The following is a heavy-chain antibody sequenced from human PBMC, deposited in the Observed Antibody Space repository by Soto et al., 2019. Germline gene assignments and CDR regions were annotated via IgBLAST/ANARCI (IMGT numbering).Heavy chain of an antibody. Sequence: GGSLRLSCAASGFTFSNAWMSGVRQAPGGGLEWVGRIKRNIDGGTTDYAAPVKGRFAISRDDSNSILYLEMNSLRSEDTAVYYCTTVDAVVLNWGQGLLATVSS. V-gene: IGHV3-15*01. CDR1: GFTFSNAW. J-gene: IGHJ4*02. CDR3: TTVDAVVLN. CDR2: IKRNIDGGTT. D-gene: IGHD6-19*01.